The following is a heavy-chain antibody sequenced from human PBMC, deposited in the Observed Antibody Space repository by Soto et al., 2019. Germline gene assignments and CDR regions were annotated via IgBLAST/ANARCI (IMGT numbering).Heavy chain of an antibody. CDR3: ARDPGDIVVVPAAMRYYYGMDV. D-gene: IGHD2-2*01. CDR2: IWYDGSNK. Sequence: GGSLRLSCAASGFTFSSYGMHWVRQAPGKGLEWVAVIWYDGSNKYYADSVKGRFTISRDNSKNTLYLQMNSLRAEDTAVYYCARDPGDIVVVPAAMRYYYGMDVWGQGTTVTAP. V-gene: IGHV3-33*01. J-gene: IGHJ6*02. CDR1: GFTFSSYG.